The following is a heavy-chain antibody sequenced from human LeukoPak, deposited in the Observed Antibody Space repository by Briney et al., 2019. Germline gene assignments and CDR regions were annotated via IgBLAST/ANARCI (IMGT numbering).Heavy chain of an antibody. V-gene: IGHV4-30-2*01. D-gene: IGHD6-13*01. J-gene: IGHJ4*02. CDR3: ARDLGPGIAAAGTHFDY. CDR2: IYHSGST. Sequence: SQTLSLTCTVSGGSISSGGYYWSWIRQPPGKGLEWIGYIYHSGSTYYNPSLKSRVTISVDRSKNQFSLKLSSVTAADTTVYYCARDLGPGIAAAGTHFDYWGQGTLVTVSS. CDR1: GGSISSGGYY.